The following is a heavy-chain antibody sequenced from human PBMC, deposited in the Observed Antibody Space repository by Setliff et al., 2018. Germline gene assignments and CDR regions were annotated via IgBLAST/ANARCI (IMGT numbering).Heavy chain of an antibody. Sequence: SETLSLTCTVSGGSISSYYWSWIRQPAGKGLEWIGHIYIGGSANYNPSLKSRVTMSIDTSKSEFSLRLNSVTAADSAVYYCARGITGNYNFWSGDYNYYYYYMDVWGKGTTVTVAS. J-gene: IGHJ6*03. V-gene: IGHV4-4*07. CDR2: IYIGGSA. CDR1: GGSISSYY. D-gene: IGHD3-3*01. CDR3: ARGITGNYNFWSGDYNYYYYYMDV.